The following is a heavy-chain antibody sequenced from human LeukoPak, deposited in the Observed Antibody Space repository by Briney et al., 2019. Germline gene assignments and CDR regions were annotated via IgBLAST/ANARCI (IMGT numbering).Heavy chain of an antibody. Sequence: PSETLSLTCTVSGGSISSYYWSWIRQPPGKGLEWIGYIYYSGSTNYNPSLKSRVTISVDTSKNQFSLKLSSVTAADTAVYYCARHAVYGSGTQGWFDPWGQGTLVTVSS. CDR1: GGSISSYY. CDR3: ARHAVYGSGTQGWFDP. CDR2: IYYSGST. J-gene: IGHJ5*02. V-gene: IGHV4-59*08. D-gene: IGHD3-10*01.